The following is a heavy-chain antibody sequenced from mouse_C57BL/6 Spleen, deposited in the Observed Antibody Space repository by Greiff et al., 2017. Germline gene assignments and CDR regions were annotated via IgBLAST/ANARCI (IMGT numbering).Heavy chain of an antibody. CDR2: IWSGGST. V-gene: IGHV2-2*01. J-gene: IGHJ4*01. CDR1: GFSLTSYG. Sequence: VQLQQSGPGLVQPSQSLSITCTVSGFSLTSYGVHWVRQSPGKGLEWLGVIWSGGSTDYNAAFISSLSISKDNSKSQVFFKLNSLQADDTAIYYCARNSDYDVGYYSMDYWGQGTSVTVSS. D-gene: IGHD2-4*01. CDR3: ARNSDYDVGYYSMDY.